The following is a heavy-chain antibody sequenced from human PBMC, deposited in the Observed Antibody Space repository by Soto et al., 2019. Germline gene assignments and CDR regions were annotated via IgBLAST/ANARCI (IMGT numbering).Heavy chain of an antibody. Sequence: QVQLVESGGGVVQPGRSLRLSCAASGFTFSSYGMHWVRQAPGKGLEWVAVISYDGSNKYYADSVKGRFTISRDNSKNTLYLQMNSLRAEDTAVYYCSKDGLRLGEIIYWRQGTLVTVSS. D-gene: IGHD5-12*01. V-gene: IGHV3-30*18. CDR3: SKDGLRLGEIIY. J-gene: IGHJ4*02. CDR1: GFTFSSYG. CDR2: ISYDGSNK.